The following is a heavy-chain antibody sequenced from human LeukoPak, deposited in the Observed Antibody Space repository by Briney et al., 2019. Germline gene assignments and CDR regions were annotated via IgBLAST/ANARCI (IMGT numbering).Heavy chain of an antibody. J-gene: IGHJ4*02. CDR2: ISISGDDA. Sequence: GGSLRLSCATSGFSFSSHAMTWVRQAPGKGLEWLSAISISGDDAYYADSVKGRFTISRDNSKNTLYLQMNSLSADDTAMYYCANEIRPNDYWGQGTLVTVSS. CDR3: ANEIRPNDY. V-gene: IGHV3-23*01. D-gene: IGHD4-17*01. CDR1: GFSFSSHA.